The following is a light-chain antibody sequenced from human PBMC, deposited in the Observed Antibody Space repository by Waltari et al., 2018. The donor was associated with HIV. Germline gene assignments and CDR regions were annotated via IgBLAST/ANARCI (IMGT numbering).Light chain of an antibody. V-gene: IGLV2-14*01. CDR2: EVD. J-gene: IGLJ2*01. Sequence: SDLTQPASVSGFLGQSTTLSCPGAGSDLGFSNFIYWYHQQPGKVPQLLLYEVDTRASGVHGRFSGSKSGNTASLAISGLQVEDEGLYHCASYTADDTVLFGGGTTVTV. CDR1: GSDLGFSNF. CDR3: ASYTADDTVL.